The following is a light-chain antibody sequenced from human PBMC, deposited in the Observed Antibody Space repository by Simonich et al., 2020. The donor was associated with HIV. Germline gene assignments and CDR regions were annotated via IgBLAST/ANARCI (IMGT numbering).Light chain of an antibody. CDR1: SSDVGGYNY. J-gene: IGLJ3*02. V-gene: IGLV2-14*01. CDR2: DVR. CDR3: SSYTSSSTGV. Sequence: QSALTQPSSVSGSPGQSITISCTGTSSDVGGYNYVSWYQQHPGKAPKLMIYDVRSRPSGVSNRCSGSKAGNTASLTISGLQAEDEADYYCSSYTSSSTGVFGGGTKLTVL.